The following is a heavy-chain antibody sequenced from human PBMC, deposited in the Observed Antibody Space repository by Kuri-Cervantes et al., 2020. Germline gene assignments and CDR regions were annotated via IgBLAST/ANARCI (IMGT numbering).Heavy chain of an antibody. CDR1: GGSISSYY. D-gene: IGHD3-3*01. CDR3: AREIFGGTSGVRYYYYGMDV. Sequence: SETLSLTCTVSGGSISSYYWSWIRQPAGKGLEWIGRISTSGSTNYNPAFKSRVTMSVDTSKNQFSLKLSSVPAADTAVYYCAREIFGGTSGVRYYYYGMDVWGQGTTVTVSS. V-gene: IGHV4-4*07. CDR2: ISTSGST. J-gene: IGHJ6*02.